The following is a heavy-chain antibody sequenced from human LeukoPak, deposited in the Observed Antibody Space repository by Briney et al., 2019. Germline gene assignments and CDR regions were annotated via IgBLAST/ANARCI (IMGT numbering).Heavy chain of an antibody. CDR3: ARDGRDGSGSYYNYYYGMDV. V-gene: IGHV3-21*01. CDR1: GFTFSSYS. Sequence: PGGSLRLSCAASGFTFSSYSMNWVRQAPGKGLEWVSSISSSSSYIYYADSVEGRFTISRDNAKNSLYLQMNSLRAEDTAVYYCARDGRDGSGSYYNYYYGMDVWGKGTTVTVSS. D-gene: IGHD3-10*01. CDR2: ISSSSSYI. J-gene: IGHJ6*04.